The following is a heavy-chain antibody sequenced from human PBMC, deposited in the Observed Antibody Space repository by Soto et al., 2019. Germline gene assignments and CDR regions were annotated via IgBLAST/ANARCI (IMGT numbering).Heavy chain of an antibody. J-gene: IGHJ2*01. CDR1: GFTFSSYG. V-gene: IGHV3-30*03. D-gene: IGHD3-3*01. Sequence: QVQLVESGVGVVQPGRSLRLSCAASGFTFSSYGMHWVRQAPGKGLEWVAVISYDGSNKYYADSVKGRFTISRDNSKNTMYLQMNSLRAEDTAVYYCAVLGFWSGYPSSGWYFDLWGRGTLVTVSS. CDR2: ISYDGSNK. CDR3: AVLGFWSGYPSSGWYFDL.